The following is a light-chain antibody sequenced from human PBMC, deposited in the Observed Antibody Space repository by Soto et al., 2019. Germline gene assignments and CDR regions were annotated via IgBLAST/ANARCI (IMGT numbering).Light chain of an antibody. Sequence: EIVFTHSPGTLSLSPGERATLSCRASQSVSSSYLAWYQQKPGQAPRLLIYGASSRATGIPDRFSGSGSGTDFTLTISRLEPEDFAVYYCQQYGSSPRTFGGGTKVDIK. CDR2: GAS. CDR3: QQYGSSPRT. CDR1: QSVSSSY. J-gene: IGKJ4*01. V-gene: IGKV3-20*01.